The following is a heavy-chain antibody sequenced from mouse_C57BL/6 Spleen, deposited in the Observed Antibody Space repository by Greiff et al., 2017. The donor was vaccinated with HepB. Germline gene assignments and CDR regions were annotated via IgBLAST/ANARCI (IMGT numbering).Heavy chain of an antibody. Sequence: QVQLKQSGAELVRPGTSVKVSCKASGYAFTNYLIEWVKQRPGQGLEWIGVINPGSGGTNYNEKFKGKATLTADKSSSTAYMQLSSLTSEDSAVYFCARDRTGSYYFDYWGQGTTLTVSS. V-gene: IGHV1-54*01. D-gene: IGHD4-1*01. J-gene: IGHJ2*01. CDR3: ARDRTGSYYFDY. CDR2: INPGSGGT. CDR1: GYAFTNYL.